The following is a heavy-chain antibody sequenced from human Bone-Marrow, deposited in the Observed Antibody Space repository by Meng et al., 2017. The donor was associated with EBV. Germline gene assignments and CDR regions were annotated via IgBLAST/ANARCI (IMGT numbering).Heavy chain of an antibody. CDR2: INHSGST. J-gene: IGHJ5*02. Sequence: QVQLQPWGSGLLKPSESLSLTCAVYGGSVSGYYWSWIRQPPGKGLDWIGEINHSGSTNYNPSLKSRVTISVDTSKNQFSLKLSSVTAADTAVYYCARGGGMSLIAAAGLYNWFDPWGQGTLVTVSS. CDR3: ARGGGMSLIAAAGLYNWFDP. D-gene: IGHD6-13*01. CDR1: GGSVSGYY. V-gene: IGHV4-34*01.